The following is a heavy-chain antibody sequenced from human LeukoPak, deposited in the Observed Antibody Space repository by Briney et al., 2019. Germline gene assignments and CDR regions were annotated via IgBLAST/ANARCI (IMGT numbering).Heavy chain of an antibody. CDR1: GFTFSSYA. J-gene: IGHJ5*02. CDR2: ISGSGGST. D-gene: IGHD2-2*01. V-gene: IGHV3-23*01. CDR3: ARRDPEGYCRSTSCPPDWFDP. Sequence: GGSLRLSCAASGFTFSSYAMSWVRQAPGQGLEWVSAISGSGGSTYYADSVKGRFTISRDNSKNTLYLQMNSLRAEDTAVYYCARRDPEGYCRSTSCPPDWFDPWGQGTLVTVSS.